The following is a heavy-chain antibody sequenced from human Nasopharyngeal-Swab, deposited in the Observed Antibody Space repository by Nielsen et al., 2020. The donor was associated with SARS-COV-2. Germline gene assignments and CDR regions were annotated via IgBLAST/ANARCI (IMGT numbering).Heavy chain of an antibody. Sequence: ASVKVSCKASGYTFPQYYVNWVRQAPGQGLEWMGVINSNAGTTSYAQKFQGRVTMTRDTSTSTVYMELSSLTPEDTAVYFCAIDIWSYKTSRVLSYWGQGTLVTVSS. V-gene: IGHV1-46*01. D-gene: IGHD1-26*01. J-gene: IGHJ4*02. CDR1: GYTFPQYY. CDR2: INSNAGTT. CDR3: AIDIWSYKTSRVLSY.